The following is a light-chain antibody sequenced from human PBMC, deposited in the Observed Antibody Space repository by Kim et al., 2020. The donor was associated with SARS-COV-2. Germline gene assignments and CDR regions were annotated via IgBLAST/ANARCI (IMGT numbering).Light chain of an antibody. J-gene: IGKJ1*01. CDR1: HDSNNH. V-gene: IGKV1-27*01. CDR2: AAS. Sequence: ASVGDEITITCRASHDSNNHLAWYQQKPGKAPRLLIYAASALQSGVPARFSGSRSGTDFTLTISSLQPEDVATYYCQKYNSASWTFGQGTKVDIK. CDR3: QKYNSASWT.